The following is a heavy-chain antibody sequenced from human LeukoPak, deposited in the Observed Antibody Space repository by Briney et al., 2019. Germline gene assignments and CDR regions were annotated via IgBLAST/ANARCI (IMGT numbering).Heavy chain of an antibody. Sequence: GGSLRLSCAASGFTFSSYWMYWVRQAPGKGLVWVSRINSDGRTTNYADSVKGRFTISRDNAKNTLYLQMNSLRAEDTAVYYCARAGEGLLAYSFDIWGQGTMVTVSS. J-gene: IGHJ3*02. D-gene: IGHD1-26*01. CDR2: INSDGRTT. V-gene: IGHV3-74*01. CDR3: ARAGEGLLAYSFDI. CDR1: GFTFSSYW.